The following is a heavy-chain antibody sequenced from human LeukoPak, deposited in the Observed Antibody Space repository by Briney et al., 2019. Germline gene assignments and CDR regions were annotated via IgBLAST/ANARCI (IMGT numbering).Heavy chain of an antibody. V-gene: IGHV4-4*09. J-gene: IGHJ5*02. CDR1: GGSISSYY. Sequence: SETLSLTCTDSGGSISSYYWSWIRQPPVKGLEWIGYIYTSGSTNYNPSLKSRVTISVDTSKNQFSLKLSSVTAADTAVYYCAGAYCSSTSFHRLDWFDPWGQGTLVTVSS. CDR3: AGAYCSSTSFHRLDWFDP. D-gene: IGHD2-2*01. CDR2: IYTSGST.